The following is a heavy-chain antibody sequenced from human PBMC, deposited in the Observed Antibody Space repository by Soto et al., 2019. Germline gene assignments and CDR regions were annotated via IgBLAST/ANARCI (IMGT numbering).Heavy chain of an antibody. V-gene: IGHV4-38-2*02. J-gene: IGHJ5*02. CDR2: VCHSGII. Sequence: TLSLTCAVSAYNISSFSCWGWIRQSPEKGLEWIGSVCHSGIIYYNPSLKSRVTISLDTSKNQFSLRLSSVTAADTALYYCARDVGTYSISRVWFAPWGQGTLVTVSS. D-gene: IGHD6-13*01. CDR3: ARDVGTYSISRVWFAP. CDR1: AYNISSFSC.